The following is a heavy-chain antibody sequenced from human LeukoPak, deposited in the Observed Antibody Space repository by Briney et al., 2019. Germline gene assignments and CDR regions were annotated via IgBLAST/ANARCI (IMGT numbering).Heavy chain of an antibody. Sequence: SGKVSCKASGGTFNSYAISWVRQAAGQGLEGMGWIIPILGIANYAQKFQGRVTNTADKSTRTAYMELRSLRSEDTAVYYCARGGRNALVGSRRSRGYYGMDVWGQGTTVTVSS. CDR2: IIPILGIA. CDR1: GGTFNSYA. J-gene: IGHJ6*02. CDR3: ARGGRNALVGSRRSRGYYGMDV. V-gene: IGHV1-69*04. D-gene: IGHD1-26*01.